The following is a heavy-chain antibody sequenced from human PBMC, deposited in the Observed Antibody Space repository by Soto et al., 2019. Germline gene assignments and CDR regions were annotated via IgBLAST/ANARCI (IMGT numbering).Heavy chain of an antibody. V-gene: IGHV3-33*01. CDR1: GFTFSSYG. CDR3: ARDRRGYGSGGSCYDLDAFDI. D-gene: IGHD2-15*01. J-gene: IGHJ3*02. CDR2: IWYDGSNK. Sequence: PGGSLRLSCAASGFTFSSYGMHWVRQAPGKGLEWVAVIWYDGSNKYYADSVKGRFTISRDNSKNTLYLQMNSLRAEDTAVYYCARDRRGYGSGGSCYDLDAFDIWGQGTMVTVSS.